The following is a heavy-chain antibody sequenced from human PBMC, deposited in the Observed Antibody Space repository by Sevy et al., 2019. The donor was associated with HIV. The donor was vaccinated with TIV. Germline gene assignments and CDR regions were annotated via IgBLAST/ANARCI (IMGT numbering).Heavy chain of an antibody. V-gene: IGHV3-21*01. J-gene: IGHJ4*02. Sequence: GGSLRLSCVASGFTFRSYTMKWVRQAPGKGLECVSSISSSGSYIYYADSVKGRFTISRDDAKNSPYLQMNTLRAEDAALYYCARVRPYDTRDFDYWGQGTLVTVSS. CDR1: GFTFRSYT. D-gene: IGHD3-22*01. CDR3: ARVRPYDTRDFDY. CDR2: ISSSGSYI.